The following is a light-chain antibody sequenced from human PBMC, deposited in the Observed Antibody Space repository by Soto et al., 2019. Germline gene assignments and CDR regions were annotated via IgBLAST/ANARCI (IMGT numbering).Light chain of an antibody. V-gene: IGLV2-23*02. CDR3: CSYAGSMTVVL. CDR1: SSDVGSYRF. CDR2: EAT. Sequence: QSVLTQPASVSGSLGQSITISCIETSSDVGSYRFVSWYQEHPGKAPKLMIYEATKRPSGVSNRFSGSKSGNTSSLTISGLQAEDEATYHCCSYAGSMTVVLFGGGTKLTVL. J-gene: IGLJ2*01.